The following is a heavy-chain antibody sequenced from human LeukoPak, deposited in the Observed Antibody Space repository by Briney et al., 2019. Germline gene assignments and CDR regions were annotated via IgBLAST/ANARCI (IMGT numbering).Heavy chain of an antibody. CDR1: GFTFSSYA. CDR2: ISGSGGST. CDR3: AKDGYGSGSYLDY. J-gene: IGHJ4*02. D-gene: IGHD3-10*01. V-gene: IGHV3-23*01. Sequence: PGGSLRLSCAASGFTFSSYAMSWVRQAPGEGLEWVSAISGSGGSTYYADSVKGRFTISRDNSKNTLYLQMNSLGAEDTAVYYCAKDGYGSGSYLDYWGQGTLVTVSS.